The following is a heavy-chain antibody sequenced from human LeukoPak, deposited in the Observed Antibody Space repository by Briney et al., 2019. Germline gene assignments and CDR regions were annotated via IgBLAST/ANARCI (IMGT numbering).Heavy chain of an antibody. J-gene: IGHJ6*02. V-gene: IGHV4-59*12. D-gene: IGHD3-10*01. CDR3: ARDGGSGSVVRGSYHYGMDV. Sequence: SETLSLTCTVSGGSISSYYWSWIRQPPGKGLEWIGYIYYSGSTNYNPSLKSRVTISVDTSKNQFSLKLSSVTAADTAVYYCARDGGSGSVVRGSYHYGMDVWGQGTTVTVSS. CDR1: GGSISSYY. CDR2: IYYSGST.